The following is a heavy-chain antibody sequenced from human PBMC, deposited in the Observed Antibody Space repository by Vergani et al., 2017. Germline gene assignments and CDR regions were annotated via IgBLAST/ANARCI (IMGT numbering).Heavy chain of an antibody. V-gene: IGHV1-69*02. Sequence: QVQLVQSGAEVKKPGSSVKVSCKASGGTFSSYTISWVRQAPGQGPEWMGRIIPILGIANYAQKFQGRVTITADKSTSTAYMELSSLRSEDTAVYYCARPGYSSSGYDYWGQGTLVTVSS. J-gene: IGHJ4*02. CDR2: IIPILGIA. CDR3: ARPGYSSSGYDY. D-gene: IGHD6-13*01. CDR1: GGTFSSYT.